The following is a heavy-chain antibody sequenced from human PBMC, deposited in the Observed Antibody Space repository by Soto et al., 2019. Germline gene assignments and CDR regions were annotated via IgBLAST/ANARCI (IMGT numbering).Heavy chain of an antibody. V-gene: IGHV1-3*05. CDR1: GYTFTNYA. CDR3: ARGVAPYYFDY. D-gene: IGHD2-15*01. CDR2: INAGNGNT. Sequence: QVQLVQSGAEEKKPGASVKASCKASGYTFTNYAIHWVRQAPGQRLEWMGWINAGNGNTKHSQKFQGRVTIPRDTSASTAYMELSSLRSEDTAVYYCARGVAPYYFDYWGQGTLVTVSS. J-gene: IGHJ4*02.